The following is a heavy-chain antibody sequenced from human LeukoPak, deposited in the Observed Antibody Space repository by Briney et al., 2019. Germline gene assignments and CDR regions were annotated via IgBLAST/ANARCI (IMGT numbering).Heavy chain of an antibody. V-gene: IGHV3-64D*09. D-gene: IGHD5-18*01. J-gene: IGHJ4*02. CDR1: GFTFSSYA. Sequence: PGGSLRLSCSASGFTFSSYAMHWVRQAPGKGLEYVSAISSNGGSTYYADSVKGRFTISRDNSKNTLSLQMSSLRAEDTAVYYCVKTADVDTAMVTFDYWGQGTLVTVSS. CDR2: ISSNGGST. CDR3: VKTADVDTAMVTFDY.